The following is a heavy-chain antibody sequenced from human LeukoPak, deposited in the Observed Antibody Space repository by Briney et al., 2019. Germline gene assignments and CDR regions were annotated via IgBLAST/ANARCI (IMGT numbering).Heavy chain of an antibody. CDR2: ISSSSSYI. Sequence: KPGGSLRLSCAASGFTFSSYSMNWVRQAPGKGLEWVSSISSSSSYIYYADSVKGRFTISRDNAKNSLYLQMNSLRAEDTAVYYCARDVGDCDILTGSDYWGQGTLVTVSS. D-gene: IGHD3-9*01. J-gene: IGHJ4*02. CDR1: GFTFSSYS. V-gene: IGHV3-21*01. CDR3: ARDVGDCDILTGSDY.